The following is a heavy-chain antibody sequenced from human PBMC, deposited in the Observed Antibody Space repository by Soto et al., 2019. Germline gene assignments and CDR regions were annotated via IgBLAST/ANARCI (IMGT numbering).Heavy chain of an antibody. J-gene: IGHJ6*02. D-gene: IGHD5-12*01. CDR1: GFTFSGHY. Sequence: GSLRLSCTASGFTFSGHYMHWVRQAPGKGLEWVAVISYDGSTEYYADSVKGRFTISRDNSANRLFLQMNSLRPEDTAVYYCTKDDGYNDSTYYHYFGMDVWGQGTTVTVSS. V-gene: IGHV3-30*18. CDR3: TKDDGYNDSTYYHYFGMDV. CDR2: ISYDGSTE.